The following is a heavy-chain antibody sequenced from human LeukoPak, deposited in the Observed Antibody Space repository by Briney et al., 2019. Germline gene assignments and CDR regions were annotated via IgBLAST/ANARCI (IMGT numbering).Heavy chain of an antibody. V-gene: IGHV3-30-3*01. CDR2: DGSNK. CDR3: ARDPLLTTVTTSAFDI. Sequence: DGSNKYYADSVKGRFIISRDNSKNTLYLQMNSLRVEDTAVYYCARDPLLTTVTTSAFDIWGQGTMVTVSS. J-gene: IGHJ3*02. D-gene: IGHD4-17*01.